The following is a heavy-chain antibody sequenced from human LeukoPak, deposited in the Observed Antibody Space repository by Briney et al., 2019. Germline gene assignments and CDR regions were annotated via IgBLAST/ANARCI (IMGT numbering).Heavy chain of an antibody. V-gene: IGHV3-30*03. CDR3: ARGTWGFDY. CDR1: GFTFSTYG. CDR2: MSYDGSNK. Sequence: GGSLRLSCVVSGFTFSTYGMHWVRQAPGKGLEWVALMSYDGSNKYYADSVKGRFTISRDNSKNTLYLQMNSLRAEDTAVYYCARGTWGFDYWGQGTLVTVSS. D-gene: IGHD1-26*01. J-gene: IGHJ4*02.